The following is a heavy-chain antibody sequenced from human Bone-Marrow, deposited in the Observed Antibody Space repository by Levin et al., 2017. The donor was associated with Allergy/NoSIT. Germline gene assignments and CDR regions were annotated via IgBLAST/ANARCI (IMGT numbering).Heavy chain of an antibody. Sequence: GESLKISCRGSRFIFRNYWMTWVRQAPGKGLEWVANIKSDGSETYYVDSVKGRFTISRDNGENSLYLQMTSLTVDDTAVYYCGRGGEWLIHRGVFDSWGQGTLVTVAS. CDR1: RFIFRNYW. CDR2: IKSDGSET. CDR3: GRGGEWLIHRGVFDS. D-gene: IGHD6-19*01. J-gene: IGHJ4*02. V-gene: IGHV3-7*01.